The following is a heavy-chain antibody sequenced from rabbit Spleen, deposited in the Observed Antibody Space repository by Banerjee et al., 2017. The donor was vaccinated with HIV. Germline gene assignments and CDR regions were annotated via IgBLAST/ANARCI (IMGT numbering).Heavy chain of an antibody. V-gene: IGHV1S40*01. J-gene: IGHJ4*01. CDR2: IYSGSSGDT. CDR1: GFSFSSRYY. CDR3: ARETSSGWGVVSYYFNL. D-gene: IGHD4-1*01. Sequence: SLEESGGDRVKPGASLTLTCTVSGFSFSSRYYMCCVRRGPGKGLEWIACIYSGSSGDTYYASWAKGRFTISKTSSTTVTLQMTSLTAADTATYFCARETSSGWGVVSYYFNLWGPGTLVTVS.